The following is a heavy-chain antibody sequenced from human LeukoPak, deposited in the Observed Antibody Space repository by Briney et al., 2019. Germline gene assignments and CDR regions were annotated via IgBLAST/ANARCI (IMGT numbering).Heavy chain of an antibody. J-gene: IGHJ4*02. CDR3: ARSNWGNYFDY. V-gene: IGHV1-69*13. Sequence: ASVKVSCKASGGTFSSYAISWVRQAPGQGLEWMGGIIPIFGTANYAQKFQGRVTITADESTSTAYMELSSLRSEETAVYYCARSNWGNYFDYWGQGTLVTVSS. D-gene: IGHD7-27*01. CDR2: IIPIFGTA. CDR1: GGTFSSYA.